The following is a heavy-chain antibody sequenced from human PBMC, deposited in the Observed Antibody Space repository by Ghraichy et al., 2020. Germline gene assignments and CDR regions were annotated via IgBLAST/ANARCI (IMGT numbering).Heavy chain of an antibody. CDR1: GFTFSSYA. V-gene: IGHV3-23*01. Sequence: LSLTCAASGFTFSSYAMSWVRQAPGKGLEWVSGISGTGGSTYYADSVKGRFTISRDNSKNTLYLQMNSLRAEDTAVYYCAKQPTYYYDTSGPLTFDIWGQGTMVTVSS. CDR2: ISGTGGST. CDR3: AKQPTYYYDTSGPLTFDI. D-gene: IGHD3-22*01. J-gene: IGHJ3*02.